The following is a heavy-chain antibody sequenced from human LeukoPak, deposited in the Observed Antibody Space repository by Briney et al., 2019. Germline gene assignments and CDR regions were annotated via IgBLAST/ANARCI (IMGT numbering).Heavy chain of an antibody. Sequence: GGSLRLSCAASGFTFSDYNMRWIRQAPGKGLEWVSSISRSGSTKYYADSVKGRFTISRDNAKNSLFLQMNSLRAGDTAVYFCAKDDAWLQFNDWGQGTLVTVSS. V-gene: IGHV3-11*01. CDR1: GFTFSDYN. CDR3: AKDDAWLQFND. CDR2: ISRSGSTK. D-gene: IGHD5-24*01. J-gene: IGHJ4*02.